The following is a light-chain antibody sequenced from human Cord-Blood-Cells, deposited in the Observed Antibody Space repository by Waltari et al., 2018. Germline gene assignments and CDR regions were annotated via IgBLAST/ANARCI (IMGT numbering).Light chain of an antibody. Sequence: AIRMTQSPSSFSASTGDRVTITCRASQGISSYLAWYQQKPGKAPKLRIYAASTLQSGVPSRFSGSGSGTDFTLTISCLQSEDFATYYCQQYDSYPRTFGQGTKVESK. CDR1: QGISSY. CDR3: QQYDSYPRT. J-gene: IGKJ1*01. CDR2: AAS. V-gene: IGKV1-8*01.